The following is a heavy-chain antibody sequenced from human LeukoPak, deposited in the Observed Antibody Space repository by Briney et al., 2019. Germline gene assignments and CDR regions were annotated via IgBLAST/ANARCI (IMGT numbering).Heavy chain of an antibody. CDR1: GFSFSSYW. D-gene: IGHD3-9*01. J-gene: IGHJ4*02. Sequence: QPGGSLRLSCAASGFSFSSYWMSWVRQAPGKGLEWVANIKQDGSEKYYVDSVKGRFTISRDNAKNSLYLQMNSLRAEDTAVYYCAREGYDILTGYYPLDYWGQGTLVTVSS. V-gene: IGHV3-7*01. CDR2: IKQDGSEK. CDR3: AREGYDILTGYYPLDY.